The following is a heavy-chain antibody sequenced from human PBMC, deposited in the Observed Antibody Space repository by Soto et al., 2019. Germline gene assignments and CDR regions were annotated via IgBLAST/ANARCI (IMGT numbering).Heavy chain of an antibody. D-gene: IGHD3-16*02. CDR1: GFTFSSYA. J-gene: IGHJ4*02. CDR3: AKASVITLGGVIGISFAY. CDR2: ISGSGGST. Sequence: SGGSLRLSCAASGFTFSSYAMSWVRQAPGKGLEWVSAISGSGGSTYYADSVKGRFTISRDNSKNTLYLQMNSLRAEDTAVYYSAKASVITLGGVIGISFAYWGQGTLVPASS. V-gene: IGHV3-23*01.